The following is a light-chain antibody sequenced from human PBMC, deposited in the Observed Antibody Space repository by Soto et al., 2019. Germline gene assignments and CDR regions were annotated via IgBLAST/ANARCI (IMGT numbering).Light chain of an antibody. V-gene: IGLV1-40*01. CDR3: QSFDSSLKISI. J-gene: IGLJ2*01. CDR2: DNT. CDR1: SSNIGASFD. Sequence: QSVLTQPPSVSGAPGQRVTISCTGRSSNIGASFDVHWYRHLPGTAPKLLIYDNTNRPSGVPDRFSGSKSGTSASLAITGLQADDEADYYCQSFDSSLKISIFGGGTKLTVL.